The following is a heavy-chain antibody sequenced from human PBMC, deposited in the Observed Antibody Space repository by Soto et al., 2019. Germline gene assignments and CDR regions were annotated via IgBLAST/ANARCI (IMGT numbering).Heavy chain of an antibody. CDR1: GFTFSSYG. J-gene: IGHJ4*02. CDR2: IWYDGSNK. Sequence: PGGSLRLSCAASGFTFSSYGMHWVRQAPGKGLEWVAVIWYDGSNKYYADSVKGRFTISRDNSKNTLYLQMNSLRAEDTAVYYCASSSGYYYPAQYYFDYWGQGTLVTVSS. V-gene: IGHV3-33*01. CDR3: ASSSGYYYPAQYYFDY. D-gene: IGHD3-22*01.